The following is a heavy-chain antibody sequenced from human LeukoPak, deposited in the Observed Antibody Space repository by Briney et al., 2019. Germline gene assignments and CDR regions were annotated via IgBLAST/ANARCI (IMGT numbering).Heavy chain of an antibody. V-gene: IGHV3-21*04. CDR2: ISSSSSYI. J-gene: IGHJ4*02. D-gene: IGHD6-19*01. Sequence: KPGGSLRLSCAASGFTFSSYSMNWVRQAPGKGLEWVSSISSSSSYIYYADSVKGRFTISRDNAKNSLYLQMNSLRAEDTALYYCARGAAYSSGWFHYYFDYWGQGTLVTVSS. CDR3: ARGAAYSSGWFHYYFDY. CDR1: GFTFSSYS.